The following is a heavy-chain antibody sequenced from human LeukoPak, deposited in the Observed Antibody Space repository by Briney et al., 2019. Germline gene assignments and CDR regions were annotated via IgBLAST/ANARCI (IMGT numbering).Heavy chain of an antibody. CDR1: GFTFSSYA. J-gene: IGHJ4*02. D-gene: IGHD3-16*02. CDR3: AKVLGELSSLDY. Sequence: GGSLRLSCAASGFTFSSYAMSWVRQAPGKGLEWVSAISGGGGSTYYADSVKGRFTISRDNSKNTLYLQMNSLRAEDTAVYYCAKVLGELSSLDYWGQGTLVTVSS. CDR2: ISGGGGST. V-gene: IGHV3-23*01.